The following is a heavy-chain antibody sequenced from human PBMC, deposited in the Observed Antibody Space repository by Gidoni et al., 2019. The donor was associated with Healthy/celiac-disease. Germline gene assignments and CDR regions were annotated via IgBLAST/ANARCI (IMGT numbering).Heavy chain of an antibody. CDR1: GYTFTSYG. J-gene: IGHJ6*02. CDR3: ARGEYSSSAKRRPYYYYGMDV. CDR2: ISAYNGNT. D-gene: IGHD6-6*01. Sequence: QVQLVQSGAEVKKPGASVKVSCKASGYTFTSYGISWVRQAPGQGLEWMGWISAYNGNTNYAQKLQGRVTMTTDTSTSTAYMELRSLRSDDTAVYYCARGEYSSSAKRRPYYYYGMDVWGQGTTVTVSS. V-gene: IGHV1-18*04.